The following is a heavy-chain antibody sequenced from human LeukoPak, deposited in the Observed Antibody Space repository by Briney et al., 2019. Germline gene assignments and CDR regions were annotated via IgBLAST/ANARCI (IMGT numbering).Heavy chain of an antibody. Sequence: ASVKVSCKAFGYTFTSNYMHWVRQAPGQGPEWMGVISPSGGSTTYAQKFQGRVTLTRDMSTSTDYLELSSLRSEDTAVYYCARVEASGYDYGAFDYWGQGTLVTVSS. V-gene: IGHV1-46*01. CDR1: GYTFTSNY. D-gene: IGHD5-12*01. J-gene: IGHJ4*02. CDR2: ISPSGGST. CDR3: ARVEASGYDYGAFDY.